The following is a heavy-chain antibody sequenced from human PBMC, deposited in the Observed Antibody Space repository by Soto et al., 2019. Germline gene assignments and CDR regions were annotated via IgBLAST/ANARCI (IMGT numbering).Heavy chain of an antibody. CDR3: AKDGRNGYNLFY. CDR2: IYHSGST. CDR1: GDSISSGGW. V-gene: IGHV4-4*02. J-gene: IGHJ4*02. D-gene: IGHD5-12*01. Sequence: QVQLQESGPGVVKPSGTLSLTCAVSGDSISSGGWWSWVRQPPGKGPEWIGEIYHSGSTNYNPSLKSRVTILVDMSKNHFSLNLNSVNVADTAIYYCAKDGRNGYNLFYWGQGTRVTVSS.